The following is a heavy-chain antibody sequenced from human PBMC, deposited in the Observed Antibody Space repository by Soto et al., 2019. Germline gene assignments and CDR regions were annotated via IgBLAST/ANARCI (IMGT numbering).Heavy chain of an antibody. D-gene: IGHD7-27*01. CDR2: IMPIVGTP. CDR1: GGTFSSFA. J-gene: IGHJ6*02. V-gene: IGHV1-69*01. Sequence: QVQLVQSGAEVKKPGSSVTVSCKASGGTFSSFAINWVRQAPGQGPQWMGGIMPIVGTPNYAQRFQGRVTIITDEVTSTAYMELTSLTVEDTAVYYCALGNAMDVWGQGTTVTVSS. CDR3: ALGNAMDV.